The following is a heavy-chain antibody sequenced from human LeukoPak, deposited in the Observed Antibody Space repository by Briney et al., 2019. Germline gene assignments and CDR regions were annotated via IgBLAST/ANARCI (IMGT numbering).Heavy chain of an antibody. Sequence: PSETLSLTCTVSGGSISSSSYYWGWIRQPPGKGLEWIGSIYYSGSTYYNPSLKSRVTISVDTSKNQFSLKLSSVTAADTAVYYCARHNVVVTATNWFDPWGQGTLVTVSS. V-gene: IGHV4-39*01. CDR1: GGSISSSSYY. CDR3: ARHNVVVTATNWFDP. CDR2: IYYSGST. D-gene: IGHD2-21*02. J-gene: IGHJ5*02.